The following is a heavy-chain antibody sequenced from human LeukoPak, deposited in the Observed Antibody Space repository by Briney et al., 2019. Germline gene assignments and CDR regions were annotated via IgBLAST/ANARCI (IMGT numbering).Heavy chain of an antibody. CDR2: IYPGDSDT. V-gene: IGHV5-51*01. Sequence: GESLKISCKGSGYSFTSYWIGWVRQMPGKGLEWMGIIYPGDSDTRYSPSFQGQVTISADKSISTAYLQWSSLKASDTAMYYCARVKYGGRGSYSPFDYWGQGTLVTVSS. CDR1: GYSFTSYW. D-gene: IGHD1-26*01. CDR3: ARVKYGGRGSYSPFDY. J-gene: IGHJ4*02.